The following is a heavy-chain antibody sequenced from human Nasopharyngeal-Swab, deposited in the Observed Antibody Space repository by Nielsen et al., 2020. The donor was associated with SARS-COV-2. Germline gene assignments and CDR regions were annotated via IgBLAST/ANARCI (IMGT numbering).Heavy chain of an antibody. V-gene: IGHV4-34*01. D-gene: IGHD6-25*01. Sequence: GSLRLSCAVYGGSFSGYYWSWIRQPPGKGLEWIGEINHSGSTNYNPSLKSRVTISVDTSKNQFSLKLSSVTAADTAVYYCARYQLYSSGWYFDYWGQGTLVTVSS. CDR2: INHSGST. CDR3: ARYQLYSSGWYFDY. CDR1: GGSFSGYY. J-gene: IGHJ4*02.